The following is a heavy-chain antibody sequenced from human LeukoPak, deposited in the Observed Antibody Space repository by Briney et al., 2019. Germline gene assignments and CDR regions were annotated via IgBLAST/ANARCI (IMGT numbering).Heavy chain of an antibody. CDR3: ANLYIANY. CDR2: ISGTGDT. CDR1: GFTFSNYA. Sequence: PGESLRLSCEASGFTFSNYAMTWVRQAPGKGLEWVSGISGTGDTSYADSVKGQFTISRDNSKSTLYLQMNSLRAEDTALYYCANLYIANYWGQGTLVTVSS. J-gene: IGHJ4*02. D-gene: IGHD2-2*02. V-gene: IGHV3-23*01.